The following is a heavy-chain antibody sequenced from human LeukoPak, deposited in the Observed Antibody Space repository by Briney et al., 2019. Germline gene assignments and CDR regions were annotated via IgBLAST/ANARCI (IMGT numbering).Heavy chain of an antibody. D-gene: IGHD2-2*01. CDR2: IYHSGST. V-gene: IGHV4-38-2*02. CDR1: VYSITSGYY. J-gene: IGHJ4*02. CDR3: ARVMEYQLLWYDY. Sequence: SETLSLTSTVSVYSITSGYYWGWIRQPPGKGREWIGSIYHSGSTYYNPSLKSRVTISVDTSKNQFSLKLSSVTAADTAVYYCARVMEYQLLWYDYWGQGTLVTVSS.